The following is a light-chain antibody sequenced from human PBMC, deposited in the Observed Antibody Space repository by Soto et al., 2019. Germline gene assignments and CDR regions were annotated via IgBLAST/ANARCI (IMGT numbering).Light chain of an antibody. CDR3: QQSYSSPRT. CDR1: QSISTY. CDR2: AAS. Sequence: DILMTQSPSSLSASEGDRVTITCRASQSISTYLHWYQQKPGKAPNLLIYAASSLQRGVPSRFSGSGSGTDLTLTINSLQPEDFATYYCQQSYSSPRTFGQGTRLEIK. V-gene: IGKV1-39*01. J-gene: IGKJ5*01.